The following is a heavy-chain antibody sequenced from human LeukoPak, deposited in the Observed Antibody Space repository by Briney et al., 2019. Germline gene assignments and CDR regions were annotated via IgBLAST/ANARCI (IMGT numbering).Heavy chain of an antibody. Sequence: PGGSLRLSCAASGFTFSSYGMYWVRQAPGKGLEWVAFIRYDGSNKYYADSVKGRFTVSRDNSKNTLYLQMNSLRAEDTAVYYCARETIAAAGKAFDPWGQGTLVTVSS. CDR2: IRYDGSNK. CDR1: GFTFSSYG. J-gene: IGHJ5*02. V-gene: IGHV3-30*02. D-gene: IGHD6-13*01. CDR3: ARETIAAAGKAFDP.